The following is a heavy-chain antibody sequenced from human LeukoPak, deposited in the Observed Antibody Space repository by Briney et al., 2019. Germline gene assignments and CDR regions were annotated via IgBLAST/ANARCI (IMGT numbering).Heavy chain of an antibody. CDR1: GFTFSSYS. Sequence: GGSLRLSCAASGFTFSSYSMNWVRQAPGKGLEWVSSISSSSSYIYYADSVKGRFTISRDNAKNSLYRQMNSLRAEDTAVYYCARDRGYDILTGPGAFGYWGQGTLVTVSS. D-gene: IGHD3-9*01. J-gene: IGHJ4*02. CDR3: ARDRGYDILTGPGAFGY. CDR2: ISSSSSYI. V-gene: IGHV3-21*01.